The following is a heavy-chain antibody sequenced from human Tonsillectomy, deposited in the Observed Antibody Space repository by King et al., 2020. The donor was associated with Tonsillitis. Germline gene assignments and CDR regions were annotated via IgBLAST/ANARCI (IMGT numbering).Heavy chain of an antibody. CDR1: GFTSSSYA. CDR2: ISGSGGST. J-gene: IGHJ4*02. Sequence: VQLVESGGGLVQPGGSLRLPCAASGFTSSSYAMSWVRQAPGKGLEWVSGISGSGGSTYYADSVKGRFTISRDNSKNTLYMQMNNLRVEDTAVYYCARRGIVGATAIDYWGQGTLVTVSS. D-gene: IGHD1-26*01. V-gene: IGHV3-23*04. CDR3: ARRGIVGATAIDY.